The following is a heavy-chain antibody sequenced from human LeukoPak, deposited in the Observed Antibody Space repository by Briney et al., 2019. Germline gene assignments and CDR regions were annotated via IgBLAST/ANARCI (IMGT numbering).Heavy chain of an antibody. CDR2: IYYSGST. CDR1: GGSISSYY. CDR3: ARGTPYYDFWSGLAADY. V-gene: IGHV4-59*01. J-gene: IGHJ4*02. Sequence: SETLSLTCTVSGGSISSYYWSWIRQPPGKGLEWIGYIYYSGSTNYNPSLKSRVTISVDTSKNRFSLKLSSVTAADTAVYDCARGTPYYDFWSGLAADYWGQGTLVTVSS. D-gene: IGHD3-3*01.